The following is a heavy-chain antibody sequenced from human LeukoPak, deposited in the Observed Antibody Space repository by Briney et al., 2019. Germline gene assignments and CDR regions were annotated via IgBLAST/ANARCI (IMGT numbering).Heavy chain of an antibody. Sequence: SETLSHTCAVYGGSFSGYYWSWIRQPPGKGLEWIGEINHSGSTNYNPSLKSRVTISVDTSKNQFSLKLSSVTAADTAVYYCAREEGQQLVGYYFDYWGQGTLVTVSS. CDR1: GGSFSGYY. CDR3: AREEGQQLVGYYFDY. CDR2: INHSGST. J-gene: IGHJ4*02. D-gene: IGHD6-13*01. V-gene: IGHV4-34*01.